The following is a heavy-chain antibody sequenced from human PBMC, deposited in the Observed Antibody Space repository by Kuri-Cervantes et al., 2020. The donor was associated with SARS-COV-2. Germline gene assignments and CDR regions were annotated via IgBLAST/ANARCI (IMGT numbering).Heavy chain of an antibody. CDR2: ISSSGSTI. J-gene: IGHJ4*02. Sequence: GESLKISCAASGFTFSDYYMSWIRQAPGKGLEWVSYISSSGSTIYYADSVKGRFTISRDNAKNSLYLQMNSLRAEDTAVYYCATNLVPAAMPFDYWGQGTLVTVSS. V-gene: IGHV3-11*04. CDR3: ATNLVPAAMPFDY. D-gene: IGHD2-2*01. CDR1: GFTFSDYY.